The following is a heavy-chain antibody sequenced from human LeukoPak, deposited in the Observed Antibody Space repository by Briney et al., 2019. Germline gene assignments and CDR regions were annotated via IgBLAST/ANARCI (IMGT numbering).Heavy chain of an antibody. D-gene: IGHD6-13*01. CDR1: VYTFTSYG. Sequence: ASVKVSCKASVYTFTSYGISWVRQAPGQGLEWMGWISAYNGNTNYAQKLQGRVTMTTDTSTSTAYMELRSLRSDDTAVYYCASLIAAAALENWFDPWGQGTLVTVST. V-gene: IGHV1-18*01. CDR3: ASLIAAAALENWFDP. J-gene: IGHJ5*02. CDR2: ISAYNGNT.